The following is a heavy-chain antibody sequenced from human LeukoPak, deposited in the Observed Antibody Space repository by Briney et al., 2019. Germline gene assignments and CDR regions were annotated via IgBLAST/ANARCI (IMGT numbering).Heavy chain of an antibody. CDR1: GGSISSGGYS. V-gene: IGHV4-30-2*03. D-gene: IGHD6-19*01. Sequence: SETLSLTCAVSGGSISSGGYSWSWIRQPPGKGLEWIGYIYHSGSTYYNPSLKSRVTISVDTSRNHFSLKLISVTAADTAVYYCARHYSSRRQGFDYWGQGTLVTVSS. CDR3: ARHYSSRRQGFDY. CDR2: IYHSGST. J-gene: IGHJ4*02.